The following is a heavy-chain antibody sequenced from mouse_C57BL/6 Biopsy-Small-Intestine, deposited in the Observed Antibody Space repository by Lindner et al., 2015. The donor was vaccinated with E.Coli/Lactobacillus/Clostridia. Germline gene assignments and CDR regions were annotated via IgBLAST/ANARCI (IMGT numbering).Heavy chain of an antibody. Sequence: VQLQESGGGLVQPKGSLKLSCAAFGLSFNTYAMNWVRQAPGKGLEWVARIRSKSNNYATYYADSVKDRFTISRDDSESMLYLQMNNLKTEDTAMYYCVRQPYYGSSPYYAMDYWGQGTSVTVSS. CDR1: GLSFNTYA. V-gene: IGHV10-1*01. CDR2: IRSKSNNYAT. D-gene: IGHD1-1*01. J-gene: IGHJ4*01. CDR3: VRQPYYGSSPYYAMDY.